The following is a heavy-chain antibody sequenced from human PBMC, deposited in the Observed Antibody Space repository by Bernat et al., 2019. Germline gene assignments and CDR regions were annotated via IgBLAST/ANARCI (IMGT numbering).Heavy chain of an antibody. D-gene: IGHD4/OR15-4a*01. CDR1: GFTFSNAW. Sequence: EVQLVESGGGLVKPGGSLRLSCAASGFTFSNAWMNWVRQAPGKGLEWVGRIKSKTDGGTTDYAAPVKGRFTISRDDSKNTLYLQMNSLKTEDTAVYYCTTDSEGSEPLTPLDYWGQGTLVTVSS. J-gene: IGHJ4*02. CDR2: IKSKTDGGTT. CDR3: TTDSEGSEPLTPLDY. V-gene: IGHV3-15*07.